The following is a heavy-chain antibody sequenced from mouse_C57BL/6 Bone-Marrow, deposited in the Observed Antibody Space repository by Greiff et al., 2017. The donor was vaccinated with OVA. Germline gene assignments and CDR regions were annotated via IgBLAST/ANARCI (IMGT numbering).Heavy chain of an antibody. CDR3: AREGIITTVRLDYFDY. J-gene: IGHJ2*01. CDR2: IYPGSGNN. D-gene: IGHD1-1*01. CDR1: GYTFTDYY. V-gene: IGHV1-76*01. Sequence: QVQLQQSGAELVRPGASVKLSCKASGYTFTDYYINWVKQRPGQGLEWIARIYPGSGNNYYNEKFKGKATLTAEKSSSTAYMQLSSLTSEDSAVYFCAREGIITTVRLDYFDYWGQGTTLTVSS.